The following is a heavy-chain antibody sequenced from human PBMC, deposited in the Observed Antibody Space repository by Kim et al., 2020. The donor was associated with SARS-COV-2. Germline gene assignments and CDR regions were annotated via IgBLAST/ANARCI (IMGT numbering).Heavy chain of an antibody. D-gene: IGHD1-1*01. CDR3: ARHLPREMTTRGHYWYFDL. Sequence: SETLSLTCTVSGGSISSSSYYWGWIRQPPGKGLEWIGSIYYSGSTYYNPSLKSRVTISVDTSKNQFSLKLSSVTAADTAVYYCARHLPREMTTRGHYWYFDLWGRGTLVTVSS. J-gene: IGHJ2*01. V-gene: IGHV4-39*01. CDR2: IYYSGST. CDR1: GGSISSSSYY.